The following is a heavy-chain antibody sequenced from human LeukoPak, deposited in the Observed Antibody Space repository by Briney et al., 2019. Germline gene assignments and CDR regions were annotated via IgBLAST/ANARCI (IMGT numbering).Heavy chain of an antibody. D-gene: IGHD5-24*01. Sequence: KPSETLSLTCTVSGGSISSSSYYWGWIRQPPGKGLEWIGSIYYSGSTYYNPSLKSRVTISVDTSKNQFSLKLSSVTAADTAVYYCAREEMATIKVDYWGQGTLVTVSS. CDR2: IYYSGST. CDR3: AREEMATIKVDY. J-gene: IGHJ4*02. CDR1: GGSISSSSYY. V-gene: IGHV4-39*07.